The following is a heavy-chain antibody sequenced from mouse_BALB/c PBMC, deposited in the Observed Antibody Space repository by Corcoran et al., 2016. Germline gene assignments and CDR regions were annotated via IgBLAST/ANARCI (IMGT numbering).Heavy chain of an antibody. CDR1: GYTFTSYV. Sequence: EVLLQQSGPELVKPGASVKMSCKASGYTFTSYVMHWVKQKPGQGLEWIGYINPYNDGTKYNEKFKGKATLTSDKSSSTAYMELSSLTSEDSAVYYCARLYPGITMDYWGQGTSVTVSS. D-gene: IGHD1-3*01. V-gene: IGHV1S136*01. J-gene: IGHJ4*01. CDR3: ARLYPGITMDY. CDR2: INPYNDGT.